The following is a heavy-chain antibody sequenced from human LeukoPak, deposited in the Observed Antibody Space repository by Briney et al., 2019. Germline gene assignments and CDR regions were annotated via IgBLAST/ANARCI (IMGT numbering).Heavy chain of an antibody. J-gene: IGHJ5*02. D-gene: IGHD3-10*01. V-gene: IGHV4-34*01. CDR3: ARGQAINMVRGVMRGWFDP. CDR1: GGSFSGYY. CDR2: INHSGST. Sequence: SETLSLTCAVYGGSFSGYYWSWIRQPPGKGLEWIGEINHSGSTNYNPSLKSRVTISVDTSKNQFSLKLSSVTAADTAVYYCARGQAINMVRGVMRGWFDPWGQGTLVTVSS.